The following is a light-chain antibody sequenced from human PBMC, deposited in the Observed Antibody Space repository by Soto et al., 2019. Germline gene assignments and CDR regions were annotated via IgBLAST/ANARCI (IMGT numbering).Light chain of an antibody. J-gene: IGKJ1*01. Sequence: EIVLTQSPGTLSLSPGERDTLSCRASQSVNNNYLAWYQRKPGQAPRLLIYGASNRATDIPYRFSASGSGTDFTLTITRLEAEDFPVYYCQQYDSTPPTFGQGTKVEVK. CDR2: GAS. CDR1: QSVNNNY. CDR3: QQYDSTPPT. V-gene: IGKV3-20*01.